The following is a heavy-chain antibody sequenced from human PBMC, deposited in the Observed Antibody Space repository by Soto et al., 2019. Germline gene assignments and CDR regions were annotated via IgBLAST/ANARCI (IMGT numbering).Heavy chain of an antibody. CDR1: GCSISSGDYY. D-gene: IGHD2-15*01. Sequence: SETLSLTCTVSGCSISSGDYYWGWIRQPPGKGLEWIGYIYYSGSTNYNPSLKGRVTISVDTSKNQFSLKLSSVTAADTAVYYCARVRGRLLRFDPWGQGTLVTVSS. CDR2: IYYSGST. V-gene: IGHV4-30-4*01. J-gene: IGHJ5*02. CDR3: ARVRGRLLRFDP.